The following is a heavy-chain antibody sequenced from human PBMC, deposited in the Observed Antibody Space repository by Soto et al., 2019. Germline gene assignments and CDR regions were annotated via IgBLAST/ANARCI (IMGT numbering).Heavy chain of an antibody. V-gene: IGHV1-69*02. Sequence: QVQLVQSGAEVKKPGSSVKLSCKAAGGTFSSYTISWVRQAPGQGREWMGRIIPILGIANYAQKFQGRVTITADKSTSTAYMELSSLRSEDTAGYYCAKCRPKLQSPGLDAFDIWGQGTMLTVSS. CDR1: GGTFSSYT. CDR3: AKCRPKLQSPGLDAFDI. D-gene: IGHD1-26*01. J-gene: IGHJ3*02. CDR2: IIPILGIA.